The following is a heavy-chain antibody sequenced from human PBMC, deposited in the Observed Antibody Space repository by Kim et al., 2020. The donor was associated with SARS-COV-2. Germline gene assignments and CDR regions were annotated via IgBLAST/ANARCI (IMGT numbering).Heavy chain of an antibody. D-gene: IGHD3-16*02. Sequence: GGSLRLSCAASGFTFSSYGMHWVRQAPGKGLEWVAVIWYDGSNKYYADSVKGRFTISRDNSKNTLYLQMNSLRAEDTAVYYCARDPSSLAFDIWGQGTMVTVSS. J-gene: IGHJ3*02. CDR1: GFTFSSYG. V-gene: IGHV3-33*01. CDR2: IWYDGSNK. CDR3: ARDPSSLAFDI.